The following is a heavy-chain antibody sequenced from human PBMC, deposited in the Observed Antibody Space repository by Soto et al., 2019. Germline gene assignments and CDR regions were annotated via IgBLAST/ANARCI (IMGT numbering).Heavy chain of an antibody. CDR3: ARESATTHDGFDI. Sequence: QVQVVQSGAEVKKPGASVKVSCKTSGYTFTSYDISWVRQAPGQGLEWMGWISGYNGNTNYAQKLQGRVTMTTDTCTSTAYLELRRLRSDATAVYYCARESATTHDGFDIWGQGTMVIVSS. V-gene: IGHV1-18*01. J-gene: IGHJ3*02. CDR1: GYTFTSYD. CDR2: ISGYNGNT. D-gene: IGHD4-17*01.